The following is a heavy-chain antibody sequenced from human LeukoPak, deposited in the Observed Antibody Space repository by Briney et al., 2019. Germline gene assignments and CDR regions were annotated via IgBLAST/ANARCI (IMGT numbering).Heavy chain of an antibody. V-gene: IGHV3-30*02. CDR2: IRSDGSNK. D-gene: IGHD3-16*02. CDR1: GFTFSNYG. CDR3: AKAAGVKTFGEVIVSTHRPNIDY. J-gene: IGHJ4*02. Sequence: GGSLRLSCAASGFTFSNYGIHWVPQAPGKGLEGVTFIRSDGSNKYYADSVKGRFTISRDNSKNTLYLQMNSLRTEDTAVYYCAKAAGVKTFGEVIVSTHRPNIDYWGQGTLVIVSS.